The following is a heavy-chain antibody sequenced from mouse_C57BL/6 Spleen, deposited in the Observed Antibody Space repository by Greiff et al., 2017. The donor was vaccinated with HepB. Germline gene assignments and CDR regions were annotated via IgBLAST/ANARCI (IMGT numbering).Heavy chain of an antibody. V-gene: IGHV1-9*01. Sequence: QVQLQQSGAELMKPGASVKLSCKATGYTFTGYWIEWVKQRPGHGLEWIGEILPGSGSTNYNEKFKGKATFTADTSSNTAYMQLSSLTTEDSAIYYCARGIYYYGSRRDYYAMDYWGQGTSVTVSS. CDR2: ILPGSGST. CDR3: ARGIYYYGSRRDYYAMDY. D-gene: IGHD1-1*01. CDR1: GYTFTGYW. J-gene: IGHJ4*01.